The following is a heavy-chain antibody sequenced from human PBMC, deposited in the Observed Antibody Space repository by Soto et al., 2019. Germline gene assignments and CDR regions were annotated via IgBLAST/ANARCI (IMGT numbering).Heavy chain of an antibody. D-gene: IGHD3-9*01. V-gene: IGHV3-30*18. Sequence: QVQLVESGGGVVQPGRSLRLSCAASGFTFSSYGMHWVRQAPGKGLEWVAVISYDGSNKYYADSVKGRFTISRDNSKNPLYLRMNSLRAEDTAVYYCAKEGQYYDILTGYRSYYGMDVWGQGTTVTVSS. CDR1: GFTFSSYG. CDR3: AKEGQYYDILTGYRSYYGMDV. CDR2: ISYDGSNK. J-gene: IGHJ6*02.